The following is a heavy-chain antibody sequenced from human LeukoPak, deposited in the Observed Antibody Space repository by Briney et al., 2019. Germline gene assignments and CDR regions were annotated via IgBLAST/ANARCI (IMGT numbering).Heavy chain of an antibody. CDR2: IYTSGST. D-gene: IGHD2-2*01. J-gene: IGHJ6*02. CDR3: ARDGCSSTSCYRHYYYGMDV. V-gene: IGHV4-4*07. CDR1: GGSISSYY. Sequence: PSETLSLTCTVSGGSISSYYWSWIRQPAGKGLEWIGRIYTSGSTNYNPSLKSRVTMSVDTSKNQFSLKLSSVTAADTAVYYFARDGCSSTSCYRHYYYGMDVWGQGTTVTVSS.